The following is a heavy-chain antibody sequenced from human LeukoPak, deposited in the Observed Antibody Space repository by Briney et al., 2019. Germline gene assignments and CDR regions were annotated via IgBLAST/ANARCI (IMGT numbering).Heavy chain of an antibody. Sequence: ASVKVSCKASGYTFTGYYMHWVRQAPGQGLEWMGRINPNSGGTNYAQKFQGRVTISVDTSKNQFSLKLSSVTAADTAVYYCAREGPSFWSGPDYGMDVWGQGTTVTVSS. V-gene: IGHV1-2*06. D-gene: IGHD3-3*01. CDR1: GYTFTGYY. CDR2: INPNSGGT. J-gene: IGHJ6*02. CDR3: AREGPSFWSGPDYGMDV.